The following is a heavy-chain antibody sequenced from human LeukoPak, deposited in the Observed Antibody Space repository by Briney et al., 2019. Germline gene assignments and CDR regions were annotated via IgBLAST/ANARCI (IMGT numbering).Heavy chain of an antibody. Sequence: GGSLRLSCAASGITFSSDSMNWVRQAPGKGLEWISYISSSSSAIYYADSVKGRFTISRDNAKNSLYPQMNSLRAEDTAVYYCVGRGYSYGNFDYWGQGTLVTVSS. V-gene: IGHV3-48*01. CDR2: ISSSSSAI. CDR1: GITFSSDS. CDR3: VGRGYSYGNFDY. J-gene: IGHJ4*02. D-gene: IGHD5-18*01.